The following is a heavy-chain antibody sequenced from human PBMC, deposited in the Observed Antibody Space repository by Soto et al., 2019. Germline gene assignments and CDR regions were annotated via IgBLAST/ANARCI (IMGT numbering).Heavy chain of an antibody. CDR2: IDSAGET. D-gene: IGHD4-17*01. CDR3: AGSYGGTYYFDC. J-gene: IGHJ4*02. Sequence: PGGSLRLSCAASGFSFSSYDMHWVRQATGKGLEWVSTIDSAGETYYPASVTGRFTISRDNAKNSLYLQMNSLRAGDTAVYFCAGSYGGTYYFDCWGQGTLVTVSS. V-gene: IGHV3-13*01. CDR1: GFSFSSYD.